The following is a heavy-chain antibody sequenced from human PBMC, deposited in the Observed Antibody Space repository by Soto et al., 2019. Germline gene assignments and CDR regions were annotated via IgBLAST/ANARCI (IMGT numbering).Heavy chain of an antibody. J-gene: IGHJ6*02. CDR1: GGTFSSYA. Sequence: SVKVSCKASGGTFSSYAISWVRQAPRQGLEWMGGIIPIFGTANYAQKFQGRVTITADESTSTAYMELSSLRSEDTAVYYCARHTQVQTPDYYYYYYGMDVWGQGTTVTVSS. CDR3: ARHTQVQTPDYYYYYYGMDV. CDR2: IIPIFGTA. V-gene: IGHV1-69*13. D-gene: IGHD5-12*01.